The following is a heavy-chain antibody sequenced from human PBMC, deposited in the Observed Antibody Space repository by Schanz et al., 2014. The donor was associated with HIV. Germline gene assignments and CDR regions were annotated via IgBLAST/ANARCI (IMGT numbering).Heavy chain of an antibody. CDR2: ITPDGSVT. J-gene: IGHJ3*01. CDR1: GFTFGTKW. CDR3: RVFMYSYDV. D-gene: IGHD1-26*01. V-gene: IGHV3-74*02. Sequence: VQLVESGGGLVQPGGSVRLSCAASGFTFGTKWMYWVRQGPGKGPAWVAYITPDGSVTYADSVKGRFTASRDSSKNTLYLQMDSLRVEDTATYYCRVFMYSYDVWGQGTMVTVSS.